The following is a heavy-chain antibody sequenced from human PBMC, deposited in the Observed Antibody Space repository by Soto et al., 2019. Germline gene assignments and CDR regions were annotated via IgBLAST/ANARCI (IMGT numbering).Heavy chain of an antibody. J-gene: IGHJ6*02. Sequence: GGSLRLSCAASGFTFSSYGMHWVRQAPGKGLEWVAVISYDGSNKYYADSVKGRFTISRDNSKNTLYLQMNSLRAEDTAVYYCAKDPLDTAMVDYYYGMDVWGQGTTVTVSS. CDR3: AKDPLDTAMVDYYYGMDV. V-gene: IGHV3-30*18. CDR2: ISYDGSNK. D-gene: IGHD5-18*01. CDR1: GFTFSSYG.